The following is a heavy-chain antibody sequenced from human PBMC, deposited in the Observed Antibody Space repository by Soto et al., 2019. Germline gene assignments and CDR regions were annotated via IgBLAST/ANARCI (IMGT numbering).Heavy chain of an antibody. CDR1: GYTFIGYA. Sequence: ASVKVSCKASGYTFIGYAIHWVRQAPGQRLEWMGWINAGNGDTKYSQTFQGRVTITRDTSATSACMELSSLRSEDTAVYYCARGAAAMLTSFGYWGQGTPVTVSS. J-gene: IGHJ4*02. CDR2: INAGNGDT. V-gene: IGHV1-3*01. D-gene: IGHD3-16*01. CDR3: ARGAAAMLTSFGY.